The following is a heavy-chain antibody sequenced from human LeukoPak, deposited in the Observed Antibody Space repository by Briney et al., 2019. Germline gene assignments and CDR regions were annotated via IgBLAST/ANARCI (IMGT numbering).Heavy chain of an antibody. D-gene: IGHD2-15*01. CDR1: GGSISSSSYY. J-gene: IGHJ5*02. Sequence: PSETLSLTCTVSGGSISSSSYYWGWIRQPPGKGLEWIGSIYHSGSTYYNPSLKSRVTISVDTSKNQFSLKLSSVTAADTAVYYCAREMSTRGSWFDPWGQGTLVTVSS. CDR2: IYHSGST. CDR3: AREMSTRGSWFDP. V-gene: IGHV4-39*07.